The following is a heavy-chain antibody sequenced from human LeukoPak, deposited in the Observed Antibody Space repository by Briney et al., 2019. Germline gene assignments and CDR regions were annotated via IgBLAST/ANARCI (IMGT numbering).Heavy chain of an antibody. D-gene: IGHD6-13*01. CDR2: MSYDGSNE. CDR3: ARGFGSSDDF. Sequence: PGGSLRLSCAASGFTFSTYAMHWVRQAPGKGLEWVAVMSYDGSNEYYAASVRGRFTISRDSSKNTVYLQMTSLRVEDTAVYFCARGFGSSDDFWGQGALVTVSS. J-gene: IGHJ4*02. CDR1: GFTFSTYA. V-gene: IGHV3-30*04.